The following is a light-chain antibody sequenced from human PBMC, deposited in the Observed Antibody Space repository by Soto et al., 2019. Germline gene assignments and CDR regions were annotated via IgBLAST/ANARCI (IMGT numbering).Light chain of an antibody. J-gene: IGKJ4*01. Sequence: SQSPSSFSASTGDRVSITCRAAQDVGRKCLAWYQQKRRQTPRLXXFGTSTRANGRPHTFSGSGSATDFSLSISRLQPEDVAVYYCQQHASSPPLTFGGGTKVDIK. V-gene: IGKV3-20*01. CDR1: QDVGRKC. CDR3: QQHASSPPLT. CDR2: GTS.